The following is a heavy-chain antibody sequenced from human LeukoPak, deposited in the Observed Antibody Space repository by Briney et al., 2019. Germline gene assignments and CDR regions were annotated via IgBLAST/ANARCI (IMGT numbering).Heavy chain of an antibody. CDR2: IYPGDSDT. Sequence: GESLKISCKGSGYSFTSYWIGWVRQMPGKGLEWMGIIYPGDSDTRYSPSFQGQVTISADKPISTAYVQWSSLKASDTAMYYCARGYCSSTSCYAGRAFDIWGQGTMVTVS. D-gene: IGHD2-2*01. J-gene: IGHJ3*02. CDR3: ARGYCSSTSCYAGRAFDI. V-gene: IGHV5-51*04. CDR1: GYSFTSYW.